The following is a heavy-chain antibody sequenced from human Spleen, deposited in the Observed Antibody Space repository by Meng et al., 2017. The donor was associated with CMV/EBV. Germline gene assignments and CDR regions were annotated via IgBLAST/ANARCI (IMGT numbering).Heavy chain of an antibody. J-gene: IGHJ4*02. CDR1: GFTFSSYA. D-gene: IGHD3-22*01. CDR3: ANTGSGYYYDSSGYYYDY. CDR2: ISGTGANT. V-gene: IGHV3-23*01. Sequence: GGSLRLSCAASGFTFSSYAMNWVRQAPGKGLEWVSVISGTGANTNYADSVKGRFTVSRDNSKNTLYLQMNSLRAEDTAVYYCANTGSGYYYDSSGYYYDYWGQGTLVTVSS.